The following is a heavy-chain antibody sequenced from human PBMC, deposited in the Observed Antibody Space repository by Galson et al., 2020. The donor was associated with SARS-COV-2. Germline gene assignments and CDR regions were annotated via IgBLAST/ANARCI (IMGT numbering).Heavy chain of an antibody. Sequence: SETLSLTCAVSGDAIKTNNYWTWVRRAPGEGLDWIGETYYTGSTSYKPSLGRRITISVDTSNNRFFLTLRSVTAADTALYYCARRSTNGFDYWGQGLQVTVSS. CDR1: GDAIKTNNY. CDR3: ARRSTNGFDY. V-gene: IGHV4-4*02. CDR2: TYYTGST. J-gene: IGHJ4*02.